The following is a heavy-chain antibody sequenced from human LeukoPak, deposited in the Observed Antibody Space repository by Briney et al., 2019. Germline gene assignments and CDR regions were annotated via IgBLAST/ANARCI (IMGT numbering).Heavy chain of an antibody. CDR1: GGSISSGSYY. J-gene: IGHJ4*02. CDR3: ARDPYGDYVDY. CDR2: IYTSGST. V-gene: IGHV4-61*02. Sequence: SETLSFTCTVSGGSISSGSYYWSWIRQPAGKGLEWIGRIYTSGSTNYNPSLKSRVTISVDTSKNQFSLKLSSVTAADTAVYYCARDPYGDYVDYWGQGTLVTVSS. D-gene: IGHD4-17*01.